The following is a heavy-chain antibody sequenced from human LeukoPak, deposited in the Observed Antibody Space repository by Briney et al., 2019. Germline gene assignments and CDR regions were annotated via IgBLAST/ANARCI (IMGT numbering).Heavy chain of an antibody. CDR1: GFTFSSYS. V-gene: IGHV3-21*01. J-gene: IGHJ3*02. CDR3: ARVVESDAFDI. D-gene: IGHD2-21*01. Sequence: GGSLRLSCAASGFTFSSYSMTWVRQAPGKGLEWVSSFTSRSRSIYYADSVKGRFTISRDNAKNTLYLQMNSLRAEDTAVYYCARVVESDAFDIWGQGTMVTVSS. CDR2: FTSRSRSI.